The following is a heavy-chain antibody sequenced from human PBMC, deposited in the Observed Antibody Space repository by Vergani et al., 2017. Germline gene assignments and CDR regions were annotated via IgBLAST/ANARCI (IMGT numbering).Heavy chain of an antibody. CDR2: ISWNSGSI. CDR3: ARTIEFLDAFDI. D-gene: IGHD4/OR15-4a*01. CDR1: GFTFDDYA. V-gene: IGHV3-9*01. Sequence: EVQLVESGGGLVKPGGSLRLSCAASGFTFDDYAMHWVRQAPGKGLEWVSGISWNSGSIGYADSVKGLFTISRDNSKNTLYLQMNSLRAEDTAVYYCARTIEFLDAFDIWGQGTMVTVSS. J-gene: IGHJ3*02.